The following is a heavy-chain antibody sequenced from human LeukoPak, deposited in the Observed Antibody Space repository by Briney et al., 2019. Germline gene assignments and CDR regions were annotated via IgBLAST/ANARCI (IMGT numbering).Heavy chain of an antibody. CDR1: GGSFSGYY. V-gene: IGHV4-34*01. J-gene: IGHJ1*01. D-gene: IGHD2-21*02. CDR3: ARGGCGGDCYSHAEYFQY. Sequence: PSETLSLTCAVYGGSFSGYYWSWIRQPPGKGLGWIGEINHSGSTNYNPSLKSRLTISVDTSKNQFSLKLSPVTAADTAVYYCARGGCGGDCYSHAEYFQYWGQDTLVSVSS. CDR2: INHSGST.